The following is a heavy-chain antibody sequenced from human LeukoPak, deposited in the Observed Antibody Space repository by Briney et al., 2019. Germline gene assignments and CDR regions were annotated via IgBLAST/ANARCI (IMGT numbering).Heavy chain of an antibody. Sequence: PGGSLRLSCAASGFTFSSYGMHWVHQAPGKGLEWVAVISYDGSNKYYADSVKGRFTISRDNSKNTLYLQMNSLRAEDTAVYYCAKDWGYYGSGSYYTVDYWGQGTLVTVSS. CDR2: ISYDGSNK. CDR1: GFTFSSYG. V-gene: IGHV3-30*18. J-gene: IGHJ4*02. D-gene: IGHD3-10*01. CDR3: AKDWGYYGSGSYYTVDY.